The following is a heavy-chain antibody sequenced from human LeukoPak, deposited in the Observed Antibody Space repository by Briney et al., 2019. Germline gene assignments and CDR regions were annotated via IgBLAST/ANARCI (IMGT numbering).Heavy chain of an antibody. D-gene: IGHD3-22*01. CDR3: ASAYYYDSSGSEFDY. Sequence: ASVKVSCKASGGTFSSYATSWVRQAPGQGLEWMGRIIPILGIANYAQKFQGRVTITADKSTSTAYIELSSLRSEDTAVYYCASAYYYDSSGSEFDYWGQGTLVTVSS. J-gene: IGHJ4*02. CDR1: GGTFSSYA. CDR2: IIPILGIA. V-gene: IGHV1-69*04.